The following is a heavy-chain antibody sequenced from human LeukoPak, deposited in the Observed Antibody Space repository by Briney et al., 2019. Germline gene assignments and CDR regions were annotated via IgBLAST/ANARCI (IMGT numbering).Heavy chain of an antibody. Sequence: GGSLRLSCAASGFTFSSYEMSWVRQAPGKGLEWVAFIRYDGSNKYYADSVKGRFTISRDNSKNTLYLQMNSLRAEDTAVYYCAPRSGYCSSTSCSYFDYWGQGTLVTVSS. CDR1: GFTFSSYE. CDR2: IRYDGSNK. V-gene: IGHV3-30*02. CDR3: APRSGYCSSTSCSYFDY. J-gene: IGHJ4*02. D-gene: IGHD2-2*01.